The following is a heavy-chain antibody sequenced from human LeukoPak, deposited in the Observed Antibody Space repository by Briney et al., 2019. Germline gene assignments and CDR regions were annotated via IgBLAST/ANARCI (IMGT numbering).Heavy chain of an antibody. CDR1: GGSISSYY. J-gene: IGHJ4*02. CDR3: ARGTRGYSGYAEINDY. V-gene: IGHV4-59*01. Sequence: SETLSLTCTVSGGSISSYYWSWIRQPPGKGLEWIGYIYYSGSTNYNPSLKSRVTISVDTSKNQFSLKLSSVTAADTAVYYCARGTRGYSGYAEINDYWGQGTLVTVSS. CDR2: IYYSGST. D-gene: IGHD5-12*01.